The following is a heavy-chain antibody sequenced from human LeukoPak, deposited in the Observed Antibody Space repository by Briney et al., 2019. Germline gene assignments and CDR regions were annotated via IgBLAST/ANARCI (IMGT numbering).Heavy chain of an antibody. D-gene: IGHD6-6*01. J-gene: IGHJ4*02. CDR3: ARDVRDYSSSYDY. V-gene: IGHV1-8*01. CDR2: MNPNSGNI. Sequence: ASVKVSCKASGYTFTSYDINWVRQATGQGLEWMGWMNPNSGNIGYAQKFQGRVTMTRNTSISTAYMELSSLRSEDTAVYYCARDVRDYSSSYDYWGQGTLVTVSS. CDR1: GYTFTSYD.